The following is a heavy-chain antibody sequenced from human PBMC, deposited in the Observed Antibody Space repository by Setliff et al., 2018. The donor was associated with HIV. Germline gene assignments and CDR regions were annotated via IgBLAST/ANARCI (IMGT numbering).Heavy chain of an antibody. D-gene: IGHD6-6*01. Sequence: SETLSLTCAVYGESLNTYFWSWIRHPPGKGLEWIGQINHSGSTNYNQSLKIRVTISVNTSKNQFSLKLSSVTAADTAVYYCARGSPFIAARNNWFDPWGQGTLVTVSS. CDR3: ARGSPFIAARNNWFDP. J-gene: IGHJ5*02. V-gene: IGHV4-34*01. CDR2: INHSGST. CDR1: GESLNTYF.